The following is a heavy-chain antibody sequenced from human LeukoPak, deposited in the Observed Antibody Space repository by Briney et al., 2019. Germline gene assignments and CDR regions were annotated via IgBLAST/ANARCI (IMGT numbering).Heavy chain of an antibody. V-gene: IGHV3-23*01. CDR1: GFTFSSYA. CDR2: ISGSGGST. CDR3: AKDRLAAAGTGSDY. Sequence: GGSLRLSCAASGFTFSSYAMSWVRQAPGKGLEWVSSISGSGGSTYYSDSVKGRFTISRDNSKNTLYLQMHSLRAEDSAIYNCAKDRLAAAGTGSDYWGQGTLVTVSS. J-gene: IGHJ4*02. D-gene: IGHD6-13*01.